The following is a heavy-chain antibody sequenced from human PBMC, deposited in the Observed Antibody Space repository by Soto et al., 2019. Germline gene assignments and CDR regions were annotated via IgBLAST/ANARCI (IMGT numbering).Heavy chain of an antibody. Sequence: SGPTLVNPTQTLTLTCTFSGFSLTTNGMCLSWIRQPPGKALEWLALIDWDDNTYYSTSLNNRLTLSRDTSKNQVVLLVRHMGPVDTATYYCARIPCGNYYTENFFDPWGQGIPVTVSS. CDR1: GFSLTTNGMC. CDR2: IDWDDNT. J-gene: IGHJ5*02. V-gene: IGHV2-70*01. D-gene: IGHD3-22*01. CDR3: ARIPCGNYYTENFFDP.